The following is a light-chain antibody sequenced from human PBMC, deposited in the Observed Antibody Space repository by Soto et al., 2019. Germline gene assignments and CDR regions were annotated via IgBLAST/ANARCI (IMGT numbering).Light chain of an antibody. CDR3: SSSTTSSTWV. V-gene: IGLV2-14*01. Sequence: QSALTQPASVSGSPGQSITISCTGTSSDVGGYNYVSWYQQHPGKAPKLMIYDVTNRPSGVSSRFSGSKSGNTASLTISGLQAEDEADYYCSSSTTSSTWVFGGGTKLTVL. CDR1: SSDVGGYNY. CDR2: DVT. J-gene: IGLJ3*02.